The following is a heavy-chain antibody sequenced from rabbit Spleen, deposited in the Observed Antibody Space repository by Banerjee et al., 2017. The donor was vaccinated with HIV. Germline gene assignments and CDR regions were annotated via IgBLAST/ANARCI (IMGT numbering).Heavy chain of an antibody. D-gene: IGHD8-1*01. CDR3: ARDTGSSFSSYGMDL. J-gene: IGHJ6*01. Sequence: QEQLEESGGGLVKPEGSLTLTCTASGFSFGDRDVMCWVRQAPGKGLEWIACINVATGKPVYATWAKGRFTISRTSSTTVTLQMTSLTVADTATYFCARDTGSSFSSYGMDLWGPGTLVTVS. CDR2: INVATGKP. V-gene: IGHV1S45*01. CDR1: GFSFGDRDV.